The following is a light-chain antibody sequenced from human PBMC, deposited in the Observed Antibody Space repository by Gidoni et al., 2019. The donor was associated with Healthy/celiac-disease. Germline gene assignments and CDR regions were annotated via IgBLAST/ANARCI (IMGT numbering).Light chain of an antibody. CDR1: QSVSSY. CDR2: DAS. J-gene: IGKJ4*01. Sequence: EIVWTQSPATLSLSPGERATLSCRASQSVSSYLAWYQQKPGQAPRLLIYDASNRATGIPARFSGSGSGTDFTLTISSLEPEDCAVYYCQQRSNWPLTFGGXTKVEIK. V-gene: IGKV3-11*01. CDR3: QQRSNWPLT.